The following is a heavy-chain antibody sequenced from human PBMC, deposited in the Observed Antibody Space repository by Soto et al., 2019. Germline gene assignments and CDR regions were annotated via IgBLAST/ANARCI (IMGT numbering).Heavy chain of an antibody. CDR1: GFTFSSYA. D-gene: IGHD1-1*01. Sequence: EVQLLESGGGLVQPGGSLRLSCAASGFTFSSYAMSWVRQAPGKGLEWVSAISGSGGSTYYADSVKGRFTISRDNSKNKLYLQMKSRIAEDTAVDYCAKPGQRSLQPKAIFDYWGQGTLVTVSS. CDR2: ISGSGGST. CDR3: AKPGQRSLQPKAIFDY. V-gene: IGHV3-23*01. J-gene: IGHJ4*02.